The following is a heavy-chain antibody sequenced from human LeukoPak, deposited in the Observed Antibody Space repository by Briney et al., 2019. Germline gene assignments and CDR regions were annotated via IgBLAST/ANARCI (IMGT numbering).Heavy chain of an antibody. D-gene: IGHD6-19*01. Sequence: GSSVKVSCKASGGTFSSCAISEVRQAPGQGLEWMGRIIPILGIANYAQKFQGRVTITADKSTSTAYLELSSLRSDDTAVYYCARVGHSSGWYFDYWGQGTLVTVSS. CDR1: GGTFSSCA. V-gene: IGHV1-69*04. CDR3: ARVGHSSGWYFDY. J-gene: IGHJ4*02. CDR2: IIPILGIA.